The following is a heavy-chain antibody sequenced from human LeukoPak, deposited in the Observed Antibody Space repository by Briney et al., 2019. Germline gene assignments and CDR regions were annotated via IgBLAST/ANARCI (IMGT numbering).Heavy chain of an antibody. CDR2: ISSNGGST. Sequence: GGSLRLSCSASGFTFSSYAMHWVRQAPGKGLEYVSAISSNGGSTYDADSVKGRFTISRDNSKNTLYLQMSSLRAEDTAVYYCVNPKIAVKYYFDYWGQGTLVTVSS. CDR3: VNPKIAVKYYFDY. D-gene: IGHD6-19*01. V-gene: IGHV3-64D*06. CDR1: GFTFSSYA. J-gene: IGHJ4*02.